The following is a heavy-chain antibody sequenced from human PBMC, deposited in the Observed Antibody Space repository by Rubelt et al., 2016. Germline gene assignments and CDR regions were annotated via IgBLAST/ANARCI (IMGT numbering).Heavy chain of an antibody. J-gene: IGHJ4*02. Sequence: EVQLVESGGGLVQPGGSLRLSCAASGFTFSSYSMNWVRQAPGKGLEWVSYISSSSSTIYYADSVKGRLHFSRDNAKNSLYLQMNSLRAGDTGVYYCARGDYGDYVGADYFDYWGQGTLVTVSS. CDR2: ISSSSSTI. CDR3: ARGDYGDYVGADYFDY. D-gene: IGHD4-17*01. V-gene: IGHV3-48*04. CDR1: GFTFSSYS.